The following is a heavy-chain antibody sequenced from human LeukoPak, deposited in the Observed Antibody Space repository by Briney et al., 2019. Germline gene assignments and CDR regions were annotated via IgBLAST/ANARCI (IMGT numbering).Heavy chain of an antibody. CDR1: GFTFSTYA. J-gene: IGHJ4*02. CDR2: ISYDVSKT. D-gene: IGHD1-26*01. CDR3: ARDRIVGATALDY. Sequence: GGSLRLSCAASGFTFSTYAMHWVRQAPGKGLEWVAVISYDVSKTYYADSVKGRFTISRDNSKNTLYLQMNSLRAEDTAVYYCARDRIVGATALDYWGQGTLVTVSS. V-gene: IGHV3-30*04.